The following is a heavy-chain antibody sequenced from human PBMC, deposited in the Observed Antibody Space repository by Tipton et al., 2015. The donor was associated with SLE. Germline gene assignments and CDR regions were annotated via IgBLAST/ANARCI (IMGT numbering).Heavy chain of an antibody. CDR3: ARGYCFAGSCYSFDY. V-gene: IGHV4-61*09. D-gene: IGHD2-15*01. J-gene: IGHJ4*02. CDR2: IYTSGNT. CDR1: GGSISSPSHY. Sequence: TLSLTCTVSGGSISSPSHYWSWVRQPAEKGLEWIGHIYTSGNTNYNPSLKSRVSMSIDTSKNQFSLRLDSVTAADTAVYYCARGYCFAGSCYSFDYWGQGALVTVSS.